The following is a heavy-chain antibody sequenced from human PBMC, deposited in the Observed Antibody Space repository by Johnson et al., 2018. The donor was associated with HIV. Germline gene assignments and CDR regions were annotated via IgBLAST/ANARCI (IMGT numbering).Heavy chain of an antibody. CDR3: AKDGGSSWSAFDI. D-gene: IGHD6-13*01. CDR2: IWYDGSNK. J-gene: IGHJ3*02. CDR1: GFTFSSYG. V-gene: IGHV3-33*06. Sequence: QVQLVESGGGLVQPGRSLRLSCAASGFTFSSYGMHWVRQAPGKGLEWVAVIWYDGSNKYYADSVKGRFTISRYNSKNTLYLQMNTLRVEDTAVYYCAKDGGSSWSAFDIWGQGTMVTVSS.